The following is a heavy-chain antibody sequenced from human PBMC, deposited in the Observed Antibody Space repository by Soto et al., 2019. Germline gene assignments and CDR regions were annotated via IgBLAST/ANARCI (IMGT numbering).Heavy chain of an antibody. Sequence: SGPTLVNPTETLTLTCTFSGFSLTSPGMCVSWIRLPPGKALEWLALIERDDDDKYYSTSLKTRLTISKDTRKNQVVLTMANMDPADTGTYYCARSIRGPRRFNGMDVWGQGTTVTVSS. D-gene: IGHD1-20*01. CDR3: ARSIRGPRRFNGMDV. J-gene: IGHJ6*02. V-gene: IGHV2-70*13. CDR1: GFSLTSPGMC. CDR2: IERDDDDK.